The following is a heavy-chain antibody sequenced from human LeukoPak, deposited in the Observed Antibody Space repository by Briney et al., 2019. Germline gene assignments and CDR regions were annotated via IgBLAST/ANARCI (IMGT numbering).Heavy chain of an antibody. CDR1: GFAFSNYG. V-gene: IGHV3-30*18. D-gene: IGHD3-10*01. CDR2: ISYDESDK. Sequence: GGSLRLSCAASGFAFSNYGMHWVRQAPGKGLEWVAVISYDESDKYYADSVKGRFTISRDNSKNTLYLQMNSLRAEDTAVYYCAKEDSRRYGSGGYLSYYGMDVWGQGTTVTVSS. CDR3: AKEDSRRYGSGGYLSYYGMDV. J-gene: IGHJ6*02.